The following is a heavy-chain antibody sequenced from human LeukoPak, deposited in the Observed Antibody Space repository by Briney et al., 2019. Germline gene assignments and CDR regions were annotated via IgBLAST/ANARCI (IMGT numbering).Heavy chain of an antibody. Sequence: GGSLRLSCAASGFTFANYVMSWVRQTPWKGLEWVSSISGGSIKYYAESVKGRFTISRDNSKNMMYLQMNSLRVEDTAVYYCVRDVGGIYYVFGYWGQGTLVTVSS. D-gene: IGHD1-26*01. CDR3: VRDVGGIYYVFGY. CDR1: GFTFANYV. V-gene: IGHV3-23*01. CDR2: ISGGSIK. J-gene: IGHJ4*02.